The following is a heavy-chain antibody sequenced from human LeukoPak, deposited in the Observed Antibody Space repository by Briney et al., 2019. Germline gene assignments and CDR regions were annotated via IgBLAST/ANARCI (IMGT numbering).Heavy chain of an antibody. Sequence: PGGSLRLSCAASGFTFTYYSMNWVRQAPGKGLEWVSYISSSGTTLYYADSVKGRFTISRDNANNSLYLQMNSLRDEDTAVYYCARDLAFAFDIWGQGTMVTVSS. J-gene: IGHJ3*02. D-gene: IGHD2/OR15-2a*01. CDR3: ARDLAFAFDI. V-gene: IGHV3-48*02. CDR2: ISSSGTTL. CDR1: GFTFTYYS.